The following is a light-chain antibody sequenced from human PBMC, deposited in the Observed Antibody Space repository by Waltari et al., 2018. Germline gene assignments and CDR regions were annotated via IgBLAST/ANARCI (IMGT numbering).Light chain of an antibody. V-gene: IGLV2-23*02. CDR1: SSDIGRYDI. Sequence: QSALTQPAAVSGSPGQSVTISCTGASSDIGRYDIVSWYQQHPGNAPKLVISDVSKRPSGVSDRFSGSKSGDTVSLTISGLQFEDEADYYCCSYAGNYVWVFGGGTRLTVL. J-gene: IGLJ3*02. CDR3: CSYAGNYVWV. CDR2: DVS.